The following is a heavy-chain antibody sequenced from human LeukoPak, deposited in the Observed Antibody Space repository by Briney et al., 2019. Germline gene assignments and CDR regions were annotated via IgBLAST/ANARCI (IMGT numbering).Heavy chain of an antibody. CDR2: ITTSGGNT. D-gene: IGHD3-10*01. Sequence: PGGSLRLSCAAPGFTFNSHSMTWVRQAPGKGLEWVSSITTSGGNTYYAESVKGRFTISKDNSKNTLSLQMSSLRVEDTAVYYCAIDLPGVVWFGKWGQGTLVSVSS. J-gene: IGHJ4*02. V-gene: IGHV3-23*01. CDR1: GFTFNSHS. CDR3: AIDLPGVVWFGK.